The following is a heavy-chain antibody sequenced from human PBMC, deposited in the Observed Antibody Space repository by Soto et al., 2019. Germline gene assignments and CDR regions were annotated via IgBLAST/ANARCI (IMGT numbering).Heavy chain of an antibody. CDR1: GYTLTELS. J-gene: IGHJ6*03. V-gene: IGHV1-24*01. CDR3: ATGNFWSGLRYYYYYMDV. CDR2: FDPEDGET. D-gene: IGHD3-3*01. Sequence: ASVKVSCKVSGYTLTELSMHWVRQAPGKGFEWMGGFDPEDGETIYAQKFQGRVTMTEDTSTDTAYMELSSLRSEDTAVYYCATGNFWSGLRYYYYYMDVWGKGTTVTVSS.